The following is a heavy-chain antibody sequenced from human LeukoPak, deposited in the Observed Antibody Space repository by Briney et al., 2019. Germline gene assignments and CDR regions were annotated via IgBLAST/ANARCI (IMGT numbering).Heavy chain of an antibody. D-gene: IGHD2-15*01. CDR1: GYTFTSYY. CDR2: INPSSGST. Sequence: ASVKVSCKASGYTFTSYYIHWVRQAPGQGLEWMGIINPSSGSTSYAQKFQGRVTMTRDTSTSTVYMELSSLRSEDTAVYYCARNSYCSGGSCYSDYYYGMDVWGQGTTVTVSS. J-gene: IGHJ6*02. CDR3: ARNSYCSGGSCYSDYYYGMDV. V-gene: IGHV1-46*01.